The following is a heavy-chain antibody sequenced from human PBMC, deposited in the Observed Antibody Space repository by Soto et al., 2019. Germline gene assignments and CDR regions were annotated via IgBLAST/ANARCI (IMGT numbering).Heavy chain of an antibody. J-gene: IGHJ6*02. CDR1: GGSISSGGHY. Sequence: QVQLQESGPGLVKPSQTLSLTCTVSGGSISSGGHYWSWIRQHPGKGLEWIGYIYYSGSTYYNPSLKSRVTISVDTSKNQFSLKLSSVTAADTAVYYCARYYYDSSGYLGYYYYGMDVWGQGTTVTVSS. V-gene: IGHV4-31*03. CDR2: IYYSGST. D-gene: IGHD3-22*01. CDR3: ARYYYDSSGYLGYYYYGMDV.